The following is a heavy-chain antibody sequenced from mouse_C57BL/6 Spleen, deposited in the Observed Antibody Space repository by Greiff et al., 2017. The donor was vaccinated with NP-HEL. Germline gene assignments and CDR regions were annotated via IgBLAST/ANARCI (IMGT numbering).Heavy chain of an antibody. V-gene: IGHV5-9*01. CDR1: GFTFSSYT. CDR3: ARQGDSAWFAY. Sequence: VQLLASGGGLVKPGGSLKLSCAASGFTFSSYTMSWVRQTPEKRLEWVATISGGGGNTYYPDSVKGRFTISRDNAKNTLYLQMSSLRSEDTALYYCARQGDSAWFAYWGQGTLVTVSA. D-gene: IGHD3-3*01. CDR2: ISGGGGNT. J-gene: IGHJ3*01.